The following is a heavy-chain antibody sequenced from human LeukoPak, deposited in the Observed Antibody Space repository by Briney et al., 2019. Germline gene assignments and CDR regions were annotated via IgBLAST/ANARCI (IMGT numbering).Heavy chain of an antibody. V-gene: IGHV1-46*01. J-gene: IGHJ4*02. D-gene: IGHD4-23*01. CDR3: ARVGTTGATADN. Sequence: GASVKVSCKASGYIFTTYYMHWLRQAPGQGPEWMGIINPRGGSTDYAQKFQGRVTMTSDTSTSTVYMELKSLRSEDTAVYFCARVGTTGATADNWGQGTLVPVSS. CDR1: GYIFTTYY. CDR2: INPRGGST.